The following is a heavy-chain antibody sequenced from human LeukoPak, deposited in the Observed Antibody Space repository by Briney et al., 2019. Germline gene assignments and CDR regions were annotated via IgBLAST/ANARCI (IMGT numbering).Heavy chain of an antibody. CDR3: AELGITMIGGV. CDR1: GVTFSRYS. J-gene: IGHJ6*04. CDR2: ISINSNYI. V-gene: IGHV3-21*01. D-gene: IGHD3-10*02. Sequence: GGSLRLSCAASGVTFSRYSMNWVRQAPGKALEWVSSISINSNYIYYPDSLKGRFTISRDNAKNSLYLQMNSLRAEDTAVYYCAELGITMIGGVWGKGTTVTISS.